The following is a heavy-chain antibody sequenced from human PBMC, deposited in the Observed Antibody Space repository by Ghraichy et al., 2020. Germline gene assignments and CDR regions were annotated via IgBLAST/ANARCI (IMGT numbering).Heavy chain of an antibody. D-gene: IGHD4-17*01. CDR1: VGTFSSYA. CDR3: ARANPTVTTSSGSYYGMDV. J-gene: IGHJ6*02. V-gene: IGHV1-69*13. CDR2: IIPILGTA. Sequence: PVKVSCKASVGTFSSYAISWVRQAPGQGLEWMGGIIPILGTANYAQKFQGRVTITADESTSTAYMELGSLRSEDTAVYYWARANPTVTTSSGSYYGMDVWGQGTTVTVSS.